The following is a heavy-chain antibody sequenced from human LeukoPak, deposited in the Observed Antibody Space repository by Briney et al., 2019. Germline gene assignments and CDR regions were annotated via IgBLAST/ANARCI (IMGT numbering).Heavy chain of an antibody. D-gene: IGHD6-19*01. V-gene: IGHV1-2*02. CDR1: GYTFTGYY. Sequence: EASVKVSCKASGYTFTGYYMHWVRQAPGQGLEWMGWINPNSGGTNYAQKFQGRVTMTRDTFISTAYMELSRLRSDDTAVYYCARAPRIAVAGTGNWFDPWGQGTLVTVSS. J-gene: IGHJ5*02. CDR2: INPNSGGT. CDR3: ARAPRIAVAGTGNWFDP.